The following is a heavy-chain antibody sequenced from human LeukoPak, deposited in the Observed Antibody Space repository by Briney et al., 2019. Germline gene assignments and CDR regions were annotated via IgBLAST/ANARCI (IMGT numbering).Heavy chain of an antibody. CDR1: GFTFNTYA. Sequence: PGRSLRLSCEDSGFTFNTYAMHWVRQPPGKGLEWVALISYDGSDKIYTDSVKGRFTISRDNSESTLYLQMDSLRGDDAAVYYCAKAVGRISWSFDYWGQGALVTVSS. V-gene: IGHV3-30*18. CDR2: ISYDGSDK. D-gene: IGHD6-13*01. CDR3: AKAVGRISWSFDY. J-gene: IGHJ4*02.